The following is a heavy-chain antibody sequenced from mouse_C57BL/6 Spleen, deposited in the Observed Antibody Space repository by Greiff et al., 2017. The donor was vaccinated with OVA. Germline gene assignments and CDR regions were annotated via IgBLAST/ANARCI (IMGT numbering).Heavy chain of an antibody. V-gene: IGHV1-61*01. D-gene: IGHD3-2*02. CDR2: IYPSDSET. Sequence: QVQLQQPGAELVRPGSSVKLSCKASGYTFTSYWMDWVKQRPGQGLEWIGNIYPSDSETHYNQKFKDKATLTVDKSSSTDYMQLSSRTSEDSAVYYCARSEKLRLPFDYWGQGTTLTVSS. CDR3: ARSEKLRLPFDY. CDR1: GYTFTSYW. J-gene: IGHJ2*01.